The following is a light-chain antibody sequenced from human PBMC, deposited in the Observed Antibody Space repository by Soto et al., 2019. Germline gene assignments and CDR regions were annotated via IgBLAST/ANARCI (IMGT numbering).Light chain of an antibody. V-gene: IGKV1-39*01. CDR2: GAS. J-gene: IGKJ2*01. CDR1: QNIYTY. CDR3: QQSYSSLYT. Sequence: DIQMTQSPSSLSASVGDRVTITCRASQNIYTYLHWYQEKPGKAPKLLIYGASSLQSGVPSRFSGSGSGTDFTLTISSLKREDYATYYCQQSYSSLYTFGQGTKREIK.